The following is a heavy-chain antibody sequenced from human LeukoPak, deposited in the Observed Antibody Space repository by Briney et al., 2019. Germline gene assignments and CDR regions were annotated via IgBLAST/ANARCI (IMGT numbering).Heavy chain of an antibody. CDR2: ITPSSGDT. CDR3: ARDLVGGIWSAGF. J-gene: IGHJ4*02. D-gene: IGHD3-3*01. Sequence: ASVKVSCKTSGYTFTGYYVHWVRQAPGQGLEWMGRITPSSGDTIYAQKFQGRATMTRDTSISAAYMGLNSLTSDDTAIYYCARDLVGGIWSAGFWGQGTLVTVSS. V-gene: IGHV1-2*06. CDR1: GYTFTGYY.